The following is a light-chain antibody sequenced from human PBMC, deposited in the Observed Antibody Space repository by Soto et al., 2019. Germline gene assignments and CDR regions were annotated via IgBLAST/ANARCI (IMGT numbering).Light chain of an antibody. CDR1: QSVSSN. Sequence: IVVSKSPATVSVSPEEGATRSCRASQSVSSNLAWYQQKPGQAPRLLIYGASTRATGIPARFSGSGSGTEFTLTISSLQSEDFAVYYCQQYNNWPPWTFAQGTKVDI. CDR2: GAS. V-gene: IGKV3-15*01. CDR3: QQYNNWPPWT. J-gene: IGKJ1*01.